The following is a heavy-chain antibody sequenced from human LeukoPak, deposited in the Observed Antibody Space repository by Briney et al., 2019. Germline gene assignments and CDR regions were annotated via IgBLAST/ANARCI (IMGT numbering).Heavy chain of an antibody. CDR3: ARDREGGNWFDP. CDR1: GYTFTGYY. CDR2: INPNSGGT. V-gene: IGHV1-2*02. Sequence: ASVKVSCKASGYTFTGYYMHWVRQAPGQGLEWMGWINPNSGGTNYAQKFQGRVTMTRDTSISTAYMELSRLRSDDTAVYYCARDREGGNWFDPRGQGTLVTVSS. J-gene: IGHJ5*02. D-gene: IGHD3-16*01.